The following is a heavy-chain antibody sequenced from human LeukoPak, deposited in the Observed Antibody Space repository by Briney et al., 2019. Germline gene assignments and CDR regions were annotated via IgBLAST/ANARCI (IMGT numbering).Heavy chain of an antibody. V-gene: IGHV4-39*07. Sequence: SETLSLTCTVSGGSISSSSYYWGWIRQPPGKGLEWIGSIYYSGSTYYNPSLKSRVTISVDTSKNQFSLKLSSVTAADTAVYYCASISQAGVDAFDIWGQGTMVTVSS. CDR2: IYYSGST. CDR1: GGSISSSSYY. CDR3: ASISQAGVDAFDI. J-gene: IGHJ3*02. D-gene: IGHD2/OR15-2a*01.